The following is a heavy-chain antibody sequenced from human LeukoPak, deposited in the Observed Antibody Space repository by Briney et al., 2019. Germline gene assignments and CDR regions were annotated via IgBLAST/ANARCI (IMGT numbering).Heavy chain of an antibody. J-gene: IGHJ4*02. CDR3: ADSFGVAYFDY. CDR2: IYTSRST. CDR1: GGSISSGSYY. D-gene: IGHD3-3*01. Sequence: KASQTLSPTRTVSGGSISSGSYYWSSIRQPAGKGVGWIGRIYTSRSTNYNPSLKSRVTISVDTSKNQFSLKLSSVTAADTAVYYCADSFGVAYFDYGGQGTLVTISS. V-gene: IGHV4-61*02.